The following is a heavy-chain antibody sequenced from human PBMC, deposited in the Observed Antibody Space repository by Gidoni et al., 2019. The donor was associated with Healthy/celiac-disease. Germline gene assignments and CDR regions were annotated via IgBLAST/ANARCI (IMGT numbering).Heavy chain of an antibody. CDR3: ARDLPYFSGGSCYYYYGMDV. CDR2: INPNSGGT. V-gene: IGHV1-2*04. CDR1: GYTFTGYY. Sequence: QVQLVQSGAEVKKPGASVKVSCKASGYTFTGYYLHWVRQAPGQGLEWIGWINPNSGGTNYAQKFQGWVTMTRDTSISTAYMELSRLRSDDTAVYYCARDLPYFSGGSCYYYYGMDVWGQGTTVTVSS. J-gene: IGHJ6*02. D-gene: IGHD2-15*01.